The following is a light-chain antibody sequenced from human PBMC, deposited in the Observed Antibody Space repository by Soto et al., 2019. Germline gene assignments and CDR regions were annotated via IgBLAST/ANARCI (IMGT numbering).Light chain of an antibody. CDR2: DAS. V-gene: IGKV1D-13*01. Sequence: AIQLTQSPSSLSASVGDRITITCRASQGITSALAWYQQKPGNAPKLLIFDASTLESGVPSRFSGSGSGTDFTLTIISLQPDDFATYYCQQFNNYPRTFGQGTKVDIK. CDR1: QGITSA. J-gene: IGKJ2*01. CDR3: QQFNNYPRT.